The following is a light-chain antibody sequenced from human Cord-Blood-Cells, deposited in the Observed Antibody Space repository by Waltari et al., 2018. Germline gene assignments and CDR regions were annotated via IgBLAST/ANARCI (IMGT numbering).Light chain of an antibody. CDR1: RGSIASNY. J-gene: IGLJ3*02. CDR3: QSYDNSNHWV. Sequence: NCMLTQPHSVSESPGKTVTISCTRSRGSIASNYVQWYQQRPGSSPTTVIYDDNQGPSGVPPRFSGYIDSTSNTASLTISGLKNADTADYYCQSYDNSNHWVFGGGTKLTVL. V-gene: IGLV6-57*01. CDR2: DDN.